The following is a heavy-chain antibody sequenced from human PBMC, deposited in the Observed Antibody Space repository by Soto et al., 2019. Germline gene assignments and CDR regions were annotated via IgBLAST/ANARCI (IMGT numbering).Heavy chain of an antibody. CDR2: IHSDGSST. CDR1: GFTFSYYW. Sequence: DVQLVESGGGSVQPGGSLSLSCAATGFTFSYYWMLWVRQAPGKGLVWVSRIHSDGSSTTDADSVKGRFTISRDNAKNTLYLQMNSLRAEDTAVYYCARGQWGAFDLWGQGTMVTVAS. D-gene: IGHD1-26*01. CDR3: ARGQWGAFDL. V-gene: IGHV3-74*01. J-gene: IGHJ3*01.